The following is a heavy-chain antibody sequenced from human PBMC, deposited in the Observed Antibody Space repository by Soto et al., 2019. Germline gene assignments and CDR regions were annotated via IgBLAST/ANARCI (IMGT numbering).Heavy chain of an antibody. V-gene: IGHV4-34*01. CDR3: ARGGITMVRGVKHFDY. J-gene: IGHJ4*02. Sequence: QVQLQQWGAGLLKPSETLSLTCAVYGGSFSGYYWSWIRQPPGKGLEWIGEINHSGSTNYNPSLKSRVTISVDTSKNQFSLKLSSVTAADTAVYYCARGGITMVRGVKHFDYWGQGTLVTVSS. CDR2: INHSGST. D-gene: IGHD3-10*01. CDR1: GGSFSGYY.